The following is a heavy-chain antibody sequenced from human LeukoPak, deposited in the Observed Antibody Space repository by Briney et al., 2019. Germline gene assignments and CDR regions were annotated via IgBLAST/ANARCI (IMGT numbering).Heavy chain of an antibody. CDR1: GYTFTNYG. V-gene: IGHV1-18*01. Sequence: ASVKVSCKASGYTFTNYGINWVRQAPGQGLEWMGWINAYNGNTNYAQNLQGRVTMTTDTSTSTAYMELRSLRSDDTAVYYCARRQGTTLNFDYWGQGTLVTVSS. CDR2: INAYNGNT. D-gene: IGHD1-1*01. CDR3: ARRQGTTLNFDY. J-gene: IGHJ4*02.